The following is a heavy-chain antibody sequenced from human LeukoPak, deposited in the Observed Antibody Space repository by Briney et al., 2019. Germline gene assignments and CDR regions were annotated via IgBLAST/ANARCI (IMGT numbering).Heavy chain of an antibody. CDR1: GGSISSYY. D-gene: IGHD3-10*01. CDR2: IHYTGST. Sequence: SGALSLTFTVPGGSISSYYWSWIRQSPWKGLECIGYIHYTGSTNYNPSLQSRVTISVETSKNQFSLKLKSVTAEDTAVYYCARGGYYGSGNDFRFDPWGQGTLVTVSS. J-gene: IGHJ5*02. V-gene: IGHV4-59*01. CDR3: ARGGYYGSGNDFRFDP.